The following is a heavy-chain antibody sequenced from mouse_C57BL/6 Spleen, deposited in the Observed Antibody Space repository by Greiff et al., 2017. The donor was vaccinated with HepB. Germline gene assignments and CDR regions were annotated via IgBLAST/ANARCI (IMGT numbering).Heavy chain of an antibody. V-gene: IGHV1-26*01. CDR2: INPNNGGT. CDR1: GYTFTDYY. CDR3: ARYAYYYGSPYWYFDV. D-gene: IGHD1-1*01. J-gene: IGHJ1*03. Sequence: EVQLQQSGPELVKPGASVKISCKASGYTFTDYYMNWVKQSHGKSLEWIGDINPNNGGTSYNQKFKGKATLTVDKSSSTAYMELRSLTSEDSAVYYCARYAYYYGSPYWYFDVWGTGTTVTVSS.